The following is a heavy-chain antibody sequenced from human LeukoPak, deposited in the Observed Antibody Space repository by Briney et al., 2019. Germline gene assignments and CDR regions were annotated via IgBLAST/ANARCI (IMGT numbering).Heavy chain of an antibody. J-gene: IGHJ5*01. Sequence: GGSLRLSCAASGFTFSNYWMHWVRQAPGKGLVWVSRIKGDGSHTIYADSVKGRFTISGDNAKNTLYLQMKSLRAEDTAVYYCVRDWDHFDFDSWGLGTLVTVSS. CDR1: GFTFSNYW. V-gene: IGHV3-74*01. CDR2: IKGDGSHT. CDR3: VRDWDHFDFDS. D-gene: IGHD3-9*01.